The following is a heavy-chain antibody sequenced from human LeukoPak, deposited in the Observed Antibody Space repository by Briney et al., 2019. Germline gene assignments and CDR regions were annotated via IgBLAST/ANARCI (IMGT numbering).Heavy chain of an antibody. V-gene: IGHV3-23*01. CDR2: ITGSGDAT. J-gene: IGHJ5*02. Sequence: PGGSLRLSCAASGFTFTVFAMAWVRQAPGKGLDWVSSITGSGDATYYADSVKGRFTISRDNSKNTLYLQMNSLRAEDTAVYYCANKPAGFDPWGQGTLVTVSS. CDR3: ANKPAGFDP. CDR1: GFTFTVFA. D-gene: IGHD1-14*01.